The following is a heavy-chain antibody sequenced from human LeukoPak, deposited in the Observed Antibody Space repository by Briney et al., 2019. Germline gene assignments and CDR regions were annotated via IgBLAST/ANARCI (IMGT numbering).Heavy chain of an antibody. D-gene: IGHD1-1*01. CDR2: ITTSSGYI. J-gene: IGHJ3*02. CDR1: GFTFSSYS. CDR3: ARDRGNGAASDAFDI. V-gene: IGHV3-21*01. Sequence: NPGGSLRLSCAASGFTFSSYSMNWVRQAPGKGLEWVSSITTSSGYIYYADSVKGRFTISRDNAKNSLYLQMNSLRAEDTAVYYCARDRGNGAASDAFDIWGQGTMVTVSS.